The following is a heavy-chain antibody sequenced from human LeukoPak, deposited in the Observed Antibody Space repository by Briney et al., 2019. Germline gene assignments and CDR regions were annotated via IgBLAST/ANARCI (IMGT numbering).Heavy chain of an antibody. V-gene: IGHV1-69*05. Sequence: SVKVSCKASGGTFTSYTISWVRQAPRQGLEWVGGTIPIFCTANYEQKYQGRVTITTDESTSTAYMELSSLRSEDTAVYYCARDSRRITMIVVVIPYAFDIWGQGTMVTVSS. CDR2: TIPIFCTA. D-gene: IGHD3-22*01. CDR3: ARDSRRITMIVVVIPYAFDI. CDR1: GGTFTSYT. J-gene: IGHJ3*02.